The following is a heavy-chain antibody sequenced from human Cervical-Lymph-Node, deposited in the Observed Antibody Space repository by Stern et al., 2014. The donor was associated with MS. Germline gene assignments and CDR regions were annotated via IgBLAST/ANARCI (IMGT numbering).Heavy chain of an antibody. CDR1: GGSMSSKY. V-gene: IGHV4-59*01. CDR3: ARVTGRGTRQNWFDS. J-gene: IGHJ5*01. Sequence: QVQLQESGPGLVKPSETVSLTCTVSGGSMSSKYWNWIRQPPGKGLEWIGYIYSDGSTNYHPSLKSRVIISLATSTNKISMRLTSVTAADTAVYYCARVTGRGTRQNWFDSWGQGTLVTVSS. CDR2: IYSDGST. D-gene: IGHD1-26*01.